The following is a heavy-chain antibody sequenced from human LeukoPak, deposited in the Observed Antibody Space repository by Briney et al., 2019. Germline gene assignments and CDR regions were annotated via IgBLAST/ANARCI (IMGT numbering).Heavy chain of an antibody. Sequence: ASVKVSCKASGYTFTSYYMHWVRQAPGQGLGWMGIINPSGGSTSYAQKFQGRVTMTRDTSTSTVYVELSSLRSEDTAVYYCARTNRPKTYYYDIGDYWGQGTLVTVSS. D-gene: IGHD3-22*01. J-gene: IGHJ4*02. CDR3: ARTNRPKTYYYDIGDY. CDR1: GYTFTSYY. V-gene: IGHV1-46*01. CDR2: INPSGGST.